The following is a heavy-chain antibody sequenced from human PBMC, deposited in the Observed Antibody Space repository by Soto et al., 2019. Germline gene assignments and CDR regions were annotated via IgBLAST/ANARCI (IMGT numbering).Heavy chain of an antibody. CDR1: GFTFSSYG. CDR2: IWYDGSNK. CDR3: ARAIRCSSTSCSYPVDY. V-gene: IGHV3-33*01. Sequence: QVQLVESGGGVVQPGRSLRLSCAASGFTFSSYGMHWVRQAPGKGLEWVAVIWYDGSNKYYADSVKGRFTISRDNSKNTLYLPMNSLRAEDTAVYYSARAIRCSSTSCSYPVDYWGQGTLVTVSS. D-gene: IGHD2-2*01. J-gene: IGHJ4*02.